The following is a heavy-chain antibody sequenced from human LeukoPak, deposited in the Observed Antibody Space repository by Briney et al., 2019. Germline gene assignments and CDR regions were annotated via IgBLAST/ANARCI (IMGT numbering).Heavy chain of an antibody. V-gene: IGHV1-69*13. CDR1: GGTFSSYA. Sequence: ASVKVSCKASGGTFSSYAISWVRQAPGQGLEWMGGIIPIFGTANYAQKFQGRVTITADESTSTAYMELSSLRSEDTAVYYCARDYRGYYGSGTSFNWFDPWGQGTLVTVSS. D-gene: IGHD3-10*01. CDR3: ARDYRGYYGSGTSFNWFDP. CDR2: IIPIFGTA. J-gene: IGHJ5*02.